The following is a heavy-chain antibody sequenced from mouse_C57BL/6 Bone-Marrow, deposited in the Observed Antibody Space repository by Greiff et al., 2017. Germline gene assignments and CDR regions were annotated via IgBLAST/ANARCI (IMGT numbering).Heavy chain of an antibody. V-gene: IGHV1-9*01. CDR3: ASPFYGSSLDY. CDR1: GYTFTGYW. J-gene: IGHJ2*01. Sequence: VQLQQSGAELMKPGASVKLSCKATGYTFTGYWIEWVKQRPGHGLEWIGEILPGSGSTNYNQKFKGKSTLTVDKSSSTAYMQLSSLTSEDSAVYYCASPFYGSSLDYWGQGTTLTVSS. CDR2: ILPGSGST. D-gene: IGHD1-1*01.